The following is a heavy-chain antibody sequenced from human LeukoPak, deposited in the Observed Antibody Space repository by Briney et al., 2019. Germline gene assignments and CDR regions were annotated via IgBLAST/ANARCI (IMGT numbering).Heavy chain of an antibody. D-gene: IGHD3-9*01. J-gene: IGHJ5*02. Sequence: GESLKISCKGSGYSFTSYWIGWVRQMSGKGLEWMGIIYPGDSDTRYSPSFQGQVTISADKSISTAYLQWSSLKASDTAMYYCARLTSGDILTGYYLSWFDPWGQGTLVTVSS. V-gene: IGHV5-51*01. CDR3: ARLTSGDILTGYYLSWFDP. CDR2: IYPGDSDT. CDR1: GYSFTSYW.